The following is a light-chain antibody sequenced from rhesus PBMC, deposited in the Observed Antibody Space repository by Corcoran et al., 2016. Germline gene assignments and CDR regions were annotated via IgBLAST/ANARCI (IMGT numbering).Light chain of an antibody. V-gene: IGKV3-24*03. CDR1: QSVTTY. CDR2: GAS. J-gene: IGKJ2*01. CDR3: LQTSEWPYT. Sequence: EIVLTQSPATLALSSGERATVSCRASQSVTTYLAWYQQKPGQAPRLLIYGASSRATGIPDRFSGSGSGTEFTLTISSLEPEDSGLYFCLQTSEWPYTFGQVTKVEIK.